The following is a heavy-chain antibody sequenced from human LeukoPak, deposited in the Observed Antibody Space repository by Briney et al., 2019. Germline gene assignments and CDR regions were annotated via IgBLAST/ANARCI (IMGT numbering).Heavy chain of an antibody. V-gene: IGHV1-58*01. Sequence: GTSVKVSFKASGFTFTSPAVQWVRQARGQRLEWIGWIVVGSGNTNYAQKFQERVTITRNMSTSTAYMELSSLRSEDTAVYYCAAGVNVWFGELYRLDYWGQGTLVTVSS. CDR1: GFTFTSPA. CDR3: AAGVNVWFGELYRLDY. D-gene: IGHD3-10*01. J-gene: IGHJ4*02. CDR2: IVVGSGNT.